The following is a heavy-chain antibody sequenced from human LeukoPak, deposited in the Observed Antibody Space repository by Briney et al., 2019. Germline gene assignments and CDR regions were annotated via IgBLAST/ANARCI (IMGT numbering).Heavy chain of an antibody. V-gene: IGHV4-38-2*02. Sequence: SETLSLTCTVSGYSISSGYYWGWIRQPPGKGLEWIGSIYHSGSTYYNPSLKSRATISVDTSKNQFSLRLSSVTAADTAVYYCARGDYYDSSALDYWGQGTLVTVSS. CDR2: IYHSGST. J-gene: IGHJ4*02. CDR1: GYSISSGYY. CDR3: ARGDYYDSSALDY. D-gene: IGHD3-22*01.